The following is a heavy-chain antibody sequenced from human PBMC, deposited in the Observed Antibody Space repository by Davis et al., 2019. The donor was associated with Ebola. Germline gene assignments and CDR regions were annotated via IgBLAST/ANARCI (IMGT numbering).Heavy chain of an antibody. V-gene: IGHV3-21*01. CDR2: ISSSSSYI. J-gene: IGHJ4*02. CDR1: GFTLSSYS. Sequence: GESLKISCAASGFTLSSYSMNWVRQAPGKGLEWVSSISSSSSYIYYADSVKGRFTISRDNAKNSLYLQMNSLRAEDTAVYYCARERGRYFDYWGQGTLVTVSS. D-gene: IGHD1-26*01. CDR3: ARERGRYFDY.